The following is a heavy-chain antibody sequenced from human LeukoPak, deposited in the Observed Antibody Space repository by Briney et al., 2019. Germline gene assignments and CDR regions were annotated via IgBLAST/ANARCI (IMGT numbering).Heavy chain of an antibody. CDR3: ARESSGIAATDKIDF. D-gene: IGHD6-13*01. CDR2: FTSRSGTI. J-gene: IGHJ4*02. CDR1: GFTFSSYS. V-gene: IGHV3-21*01. Sequence: TGGSLRLSCAASGFTFSSYSVNWVRQAPGKGLEWVSSFTSRSGTIYYADPVKGRFTISRDNAKNSLFLRMSSLRVEDTAVYYCARESSGIAATDKIDFWGQGTLVTVSS.